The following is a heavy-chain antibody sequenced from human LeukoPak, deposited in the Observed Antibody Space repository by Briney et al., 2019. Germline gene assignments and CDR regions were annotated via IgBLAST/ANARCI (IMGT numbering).Heavy chain of an antibody. Sequence: PGGSLRLSCAASGFTFSILDMSWVRQAPGKGLEWVSAISGNGGRTYYADSVKGRFTISRDNSKNTLYLQMNSLRAEDTAVYYCAKDGAPRIAADNYWGQGTLVTVSS. CDR1: GFTFSILD. CDR2: ISGNGGRT. V-gene: IGHV3-23*01. J-gene: IGHJ4*02. D-gene: IGHD6-25*01. CDR3: AKDGAPRIAADNY.